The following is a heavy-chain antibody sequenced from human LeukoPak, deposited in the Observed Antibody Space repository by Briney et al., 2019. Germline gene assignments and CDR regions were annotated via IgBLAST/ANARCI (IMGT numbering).Heavy chain of an antibody. CDR3: ARDYYDSSGSSWFDP. Sequence: GGSLRLSCTVSGFTVSSNSMSWVRQAPGKGLEWVSFIYSSATHYSDSVKGRFTISRDNAKNSLYLQMNSLRAKDTALYYCARDYYDSSGSSWFDPWGQGTLVTVSS. J-gene: IGHJ5*02. CDR1: GFTVSSNS. CDR2: IYSSAT. V-gene: IGHV3-53*01. D-gene: IGHD3-22*01.